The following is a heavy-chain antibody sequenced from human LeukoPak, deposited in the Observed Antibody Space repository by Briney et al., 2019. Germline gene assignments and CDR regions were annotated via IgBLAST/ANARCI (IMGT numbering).Heavy chain of an antibody. CDR3: VRCRGWYLDL. V-gene: IGHV3-7*01. Sequence: PGGSLRLSCAASGFTFSTAWMFWVRQAPGKGLEWVATIKQDGSEKHYLDSVKGRFTISRDNAENSLYLQMNSLRAEDTAVYSCVRCRGWYLDLWGRGTQVTVSS. CDR2: IKQDGSEK. D-gene: IGHD5/OR15-5a*01. CDR1: GFTFSTAW. J-gene: IGHJ2*01.